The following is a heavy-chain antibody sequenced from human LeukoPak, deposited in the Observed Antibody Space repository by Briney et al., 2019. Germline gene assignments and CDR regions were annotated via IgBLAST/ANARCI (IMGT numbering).Heavy chain of an antibody. V-gene: IGHV4-59*01. D-gene: IGHD3-10*01. CDR2: VSHSGST. Sequence: SETLSLTCTVSGGSINFYYWTWIRQPPGKGLEYIGYVSHSGSTNYSPSLNSRVTISVDTSKTQFSLSLNAVTAADTAVYYCARLTPDAYVSGGYSWWLDPWGQGTLVIVSS. CDR1: GGSINFYY. CDR3: ARLTPDAYVSGGYSWWLDP. J-gene: IGHJ5*02.